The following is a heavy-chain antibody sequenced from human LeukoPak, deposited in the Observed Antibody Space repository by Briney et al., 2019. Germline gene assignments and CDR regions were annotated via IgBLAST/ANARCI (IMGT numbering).Heavy chain of an antibody. Sequence: GGSLRLSCAASGFTFSNYWMDWVRQSPGKGLEWVANIKEDGSDKYYVESVKGRFTISRDSAKNSLYLQMNSLRAEDTAVYYCARNSGWFRFDYWGQGTLVTVSS. D-gene: IGHD6-19*01. CDR2: IKEDGSDK. CDR1: GFTFSNYW. J-gene: IGHJ4*02. V-gene: IGHV3-7*03. CDR3: ARNSGWFRFDY.